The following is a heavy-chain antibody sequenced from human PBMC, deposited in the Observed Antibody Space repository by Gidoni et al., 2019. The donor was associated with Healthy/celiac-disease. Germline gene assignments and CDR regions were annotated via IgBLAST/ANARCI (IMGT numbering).Heavy chain of an antibody. CDR2: IYYSGST. V-gene: IGHV4-31*03. D-gene: IGHD3-22*01. Sequence: QVQLQESGRGLGEPSQTLSRTSTIAGGSISSGGYYWSWSLQHPGTGLEWFWYIYYSGSTYSHPSLLSRVTISVDTSKIQFSLKLVSVTASDTAVYYCARFGYSNFFDYWGQGTLVTVSS. CDR3: ARFGYSNFFDY. J-gene: IGHJ4*02. CDR1: GGSISSGGYY.